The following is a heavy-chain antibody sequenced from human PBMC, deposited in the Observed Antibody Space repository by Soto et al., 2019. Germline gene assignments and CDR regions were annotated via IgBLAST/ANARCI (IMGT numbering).Heavy chain of an antibody. CDR3: ARAIAARTYYYSYGMDV. D-gene: IGHD6-6*01. V-gene: IGHV1-69*13. Sequence: GASVKVSCKASGGTFSSYAISWVRQAPGQGLEWMGGIIPIFGTANYAQKFQGRVTITADESTSTAYMELSSLRSEDTAVYYCARAIAARTYYYSYGMDVWGQGTTVTVSS. J-gene: IGHJ6*02. CDR2: IIPIFGTA. CDR1: GGTFSSYA.